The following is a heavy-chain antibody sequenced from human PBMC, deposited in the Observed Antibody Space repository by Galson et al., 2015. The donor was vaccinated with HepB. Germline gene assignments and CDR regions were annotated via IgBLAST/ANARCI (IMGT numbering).Heavy chain of an antibody. CDR2: IYPGDSDT. J-gene: IGHJ3*02. CDR1: GYSFTSYW. Sequence: QSGAEVKKPGESLKISCKGSGYSFTSYWIGWVRQMPGKGLEWMGIIYPGDSDTRYSPSFQGQVTISADKSISTAYLQWSSLKASDTAMYYCARPSPPRGYSYGNDAFDIWGQGTMVTVSS. V-gene: IGHV5-51*01. D-gene: IGHD5-18*01. CDR3: ARPSPPRGYSYGNDAFDI.